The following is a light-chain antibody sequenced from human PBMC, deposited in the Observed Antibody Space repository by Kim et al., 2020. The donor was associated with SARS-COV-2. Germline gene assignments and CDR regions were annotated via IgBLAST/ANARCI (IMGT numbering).Light chain of an antibody. J-gene: IGLJ3*02. CDR3: AAWDDSLSGVV. V-gene: IGLV1-47*01. CDR1: SSNIGRNS. Sequence: ELTQPPSASATPGQRVTISCSGSSSNIGRNSVYWYQQLPGTAPKLLMYRNNQRRSGVPDRFSGSKSGTSASLAISGLRSEDEAHYFCAAWDDSLSGVVFGGGTQLTVL. CDR2: RNN.